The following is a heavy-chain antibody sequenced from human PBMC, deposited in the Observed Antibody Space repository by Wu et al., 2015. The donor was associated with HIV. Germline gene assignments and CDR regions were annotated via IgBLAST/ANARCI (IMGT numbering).Heavy chain of an antibody. V-gene: IGHV1-18*01. CDR3: ARGGPSYYYDSRGLFDY. CDR2: ISGNNGYT. J-gene: IGHJ4*02. Sequence: QVHLVQSEAEVKKPGASMKVSCKTSGYTFTSYGINWVRQAPGQGLEWMGWISGNNGYTNYAQKFQGRVTLTTDTSTSTAYMELRSLRSDETAVYYCARGGPSYYYDSRGLFDYWGQGTLVTVSS. CDR1: GYTFTSYG. D-gene: IGHD3-22*01.